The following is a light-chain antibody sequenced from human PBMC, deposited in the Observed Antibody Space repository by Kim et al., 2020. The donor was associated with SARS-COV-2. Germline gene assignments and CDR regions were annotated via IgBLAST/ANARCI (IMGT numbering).Light chain of an antibody. CDR1: QGISSD. CDR2: AAY. J-gene: IGKJ4*01. Sequence: EPVGERVTITCPASQGISSDLAWYQQKPGKAPNLLIYAAYTLQSGVPSRFSGRGSGTEFTLTISSLQPEDFATYYCQQLNSYPRTFGGGTKVDIK. CDR3: QQLNSYPRT. V-gene: IGKV1-9*01.